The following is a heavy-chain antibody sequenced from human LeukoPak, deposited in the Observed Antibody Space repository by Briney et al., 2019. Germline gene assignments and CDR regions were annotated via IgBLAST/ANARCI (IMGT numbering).Heavy chain of an antibody. D-gene: IGHD3-9*01. CDR2: ISYDGSNK. CDR3: AKDTARRRYFDWLFLGMDV. CDR1: GFTFSSYA. J-gene: IGHJ6*02. V-gene: IGHV3-30*04. Sequence: GGSLRLSCAASGFTFSSYAMHWVRQAPGKGLERVAVISYDGSNKYYADSVKGRFTISRDNSKNTLYLQMNSLRAEDTAVYYCAKDTARRRYFDWLFLGMDVWGQGTTVTVSS.